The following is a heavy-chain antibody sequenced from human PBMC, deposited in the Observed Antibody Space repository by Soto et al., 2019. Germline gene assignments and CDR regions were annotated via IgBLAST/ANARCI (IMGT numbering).Heavy chain of an antibody. CDR2: ISGSGGST. J-gene: IGHJ6*02. CDR3: ASSQKIFGVVNSPYYYGMDV. CDR1: GFTFSSYA. D-gene: IGHD3-3*01. V-gene: IGHV3-23*01. Sequence: GGSLRLSCAASGFTFSSYAMSWVRQAPGKGLEWVSAISGSGGSTYYADSVKGRFTISRDNSKNTLYLQMNSLRAEDTAVYYCASSQKIFGVVNSPYYYGMDVWGQGTTVTVSS.